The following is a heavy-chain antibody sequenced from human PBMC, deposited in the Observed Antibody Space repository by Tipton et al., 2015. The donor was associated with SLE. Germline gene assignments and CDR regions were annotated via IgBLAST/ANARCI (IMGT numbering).Heavy chain of an antibody. V-gene: IGHV4-4*02. CDR3: ARDSSSSPFDY. CDR1: GGSISSSNW. CDR2: IYHSGST. J-gene: IGHJ4*02. D-gene: IGHD6-6*01. Sequence: LSLTCAVSGGSISSSNWWSWVRQPPGKGLEWIGEIYHSGSTNYNPSLKSRVTISVDTSKNQFSLKLSSVTAADTAVYYCARDSSSSPFDYWGQGTLVTVSS.